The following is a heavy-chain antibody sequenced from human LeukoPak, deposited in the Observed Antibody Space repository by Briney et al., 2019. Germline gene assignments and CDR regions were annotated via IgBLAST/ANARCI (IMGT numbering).Heavy chain of an antibody. CDR2: ISYDGSNK. V-gene: IGHV3-30*18. CDR1: GFTFSSYG. D-gene: IGHD2-2*01. J-gene: IGHJ6*03. CDR3: AKDPVPTYYYYYMDV. Sequence: GGSLRLSCAASGFTFSSYGMHWVRQATGKGLEWVAVISYDGSNKYYAESVKGRFTISRDNSKNTLYLQMNSLRAKDTAVYYCAKDPVPTYYYYYMDVWGKGTTVTVSS.